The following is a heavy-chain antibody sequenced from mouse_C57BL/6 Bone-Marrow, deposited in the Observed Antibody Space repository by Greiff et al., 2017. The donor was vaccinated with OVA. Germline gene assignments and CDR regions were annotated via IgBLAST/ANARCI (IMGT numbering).Heavy chain of an antibody. D-gene: IGHD2-3*01. V-gene: IGHV1-81*01. Sequence: QVQLQQSGAELARPGASVKLSCKASGYTFTSYGISWVKQRTGKGLEWIGEIYPRSGNTYYNEKFKGKATLTADKSSSTAYMELRSLTSEDSAVYFCARKSNDGNYLRDYWGQGTTLTVSS. J-gene: IGHJ2*01. CDR1: GYTFTSYG. CDR2: IYPRSGNT. CDR3: ARKSNDGNYLRDY.